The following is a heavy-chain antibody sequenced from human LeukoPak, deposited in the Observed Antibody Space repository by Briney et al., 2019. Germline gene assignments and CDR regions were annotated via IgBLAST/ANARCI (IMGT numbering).Heavy chain of an antibody. D-gene: IGHD1-26*01. V-gene: IGHV3-23*01. CDR1: GFTFSSYS. J-gene: IGHJ4*02. Sequence: AGSLRLYCAASGFTFSSYSNSWVREAPGKELVWVSAISGSGGSTYYADSVKGRFTISRDNSKNTLYLQMNSLRAEDTAVYYCAKGKIVGATFFDYWGQGTLVTVSS. CDR3: AKGKIVGATFFDY. CDR2: ISGSGGST.